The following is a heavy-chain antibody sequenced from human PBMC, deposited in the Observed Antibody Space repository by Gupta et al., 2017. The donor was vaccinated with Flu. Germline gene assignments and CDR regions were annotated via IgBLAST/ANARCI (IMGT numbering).Heavy chain of an antibody. CDR1: AFPFVDYA. CDR3: EKDKEQLVQGGMDV. D-gene: IGHD6-13*01. CDR2: ISWDGGST. V-gene: IGHV3-43D*04. Sequence: EVQLVESGGVVVQPGGSMRLSCAAPAFPFVDYALPWVRQAPGKGLEWVSLISWDGGSTYYADSVKGRFTISRDNSKNSLYLQMNSLRAEDTALYYCEKDKEQLVQGGMDVWGQGTTVTVSS. J-gene: IGHJ6*02.